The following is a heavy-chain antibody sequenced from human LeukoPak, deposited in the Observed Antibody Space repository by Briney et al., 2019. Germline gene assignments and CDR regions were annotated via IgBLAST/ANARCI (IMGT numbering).Heavy chain of an antibody. CDR3: ARSSPGRPWYSSSWWFDY. CDR2: ISGSGGST. V-gene: IGHV3-23*01. J-gene: IGHJ4*02. Sequence: PGGSLRLSCAASGFTFSSYAMSWVRQAPGKGLEWVSAISGSGGSTYYADSVKGRFTISRDNSKNTLYLQMNSLRAEDTAVYYCARSSPGRPWYSSSWWFDYWGQGTLVTVSS. D-gene: IGHD6-13*01. CDR1: GFTFSSYA.